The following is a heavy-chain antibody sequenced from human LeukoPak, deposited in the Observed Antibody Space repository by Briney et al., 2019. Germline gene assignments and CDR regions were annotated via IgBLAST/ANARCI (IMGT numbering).Heavy chain of an antibody. D-gene: IGHD2-15*01. CDR3: AKRITMSAGFYFDS. CDR1: GFSFSSFA. Sequence: GGSLRLSCVGSGFSFSSFAMSWVRQAPGKGLEWVSSISGGGGYTYYADSVKGRFTISRDDSKNMQFLQMNSLRPEDTAVYFRAKRITMSAGFYFDSWGQGTLVTVSS. CDR2: ISGGGGYT. V-gene: IGHV3-23*01. J-gene: IGHJ4*02.